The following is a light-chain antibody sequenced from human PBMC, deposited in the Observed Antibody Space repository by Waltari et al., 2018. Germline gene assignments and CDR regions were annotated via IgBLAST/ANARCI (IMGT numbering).Light chain of an antibody. CDR3: QHYLRFPVS. CDR1: QSVGRT. CDR2: GAA. J-gene: IGKJ1*01. Sequence: EIVLTQSPGTLSLSPGERATLSCRASQSVGRTLAWYQQRPGQAPRLLMYGAAIRAADIPDRFAGSWSGTDFSLTINRLEPEDFAVYYCQHYLRFPVSFGQGTKVEIK. V-gene: IGKV3-20*01.